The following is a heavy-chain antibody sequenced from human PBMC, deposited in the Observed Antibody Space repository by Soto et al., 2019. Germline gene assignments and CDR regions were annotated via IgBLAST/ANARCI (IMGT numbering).Heavy chain of an antibody. J-gene: IGHJ3*02. Sequence: ASVKVSCKASGGTFSSYTISWVRQAPGQGLEWMGRIIPILGIANYAQKFQGRVTITADKSTSTAYMELSSLRSEDTAVYYCAAVDCSGGSCYFGAFDIWGQGTMVTVSS. V-gene: IGHV1-69*02. D-gene: IGHD2-15*01. CDR3: AAVDCSGGSCYFGAFDI. CDR2: IIPILGIA. CDR1: GGTFSSYT.